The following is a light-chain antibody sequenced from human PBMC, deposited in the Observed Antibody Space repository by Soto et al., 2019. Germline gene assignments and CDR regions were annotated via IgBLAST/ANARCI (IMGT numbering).Light chain of an antibody. CDR3: QQFGSSPGFT. CDR1: QSINNRY. V-gene: IGKV3-20*01. CDR2: APS. J-gene: IGKJ3*01. Sequence: EIVLTQSPGTLSLSPGERATLSCRASQSINNRYLAWYQQKPGQAPRLLIYAPSIRATGIPARFSGSGSGTDFTLTIGRLEPEDFEVYYCQQFGSSPGFTFVPGTKVDIK.